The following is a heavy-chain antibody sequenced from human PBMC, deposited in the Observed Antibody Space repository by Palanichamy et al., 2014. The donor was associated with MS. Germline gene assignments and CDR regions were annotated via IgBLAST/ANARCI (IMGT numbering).Heavy chain of an antibody. V-gene: IGHV3-48*01. CDR2: ISGSSSTI. CDR1: GSIFSSYS. D-gene: IGHD1-26*01. CDR3: ARDPTIVGAAGYFDC. Sequence: EVQLVESGGGLVQPGGSLRLSCAASGSIFSSYSMNWVRQAPGKGLEWISYISGSSSTIYYADSVKGRFTISRDNGKNSLYLQMNSLRGEDTAVYYCARDPTIVGAAGYFDCWGQGSLVTVSS. J-gene: IGHJ4*02.